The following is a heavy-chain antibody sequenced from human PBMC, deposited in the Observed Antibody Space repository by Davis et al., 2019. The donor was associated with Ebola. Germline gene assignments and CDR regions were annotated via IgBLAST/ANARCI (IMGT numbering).Heavy chain of an antibody. CDR3: ARGGVAYSDLDY. CDR2: VHDSGST. CDR1: GGSISSYY. D-gene: IGHD2-21*01. J-gene: IGHJ4*02. V-gene: IGHV4-59*01. Sequence: SETLSLTCTVSGGSISSYYWSWIRQPPGKGLEWIGYVHDSGSTNYKLSLESRVAISIDTSKNQFSLKLSSVTAADTAVYYCARGGVAYSDLDYWGQGTLVTVSS.